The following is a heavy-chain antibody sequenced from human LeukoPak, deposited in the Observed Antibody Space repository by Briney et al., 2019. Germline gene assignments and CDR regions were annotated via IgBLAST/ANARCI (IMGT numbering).Heavy chain of an antibody. J-gene: IGHJ4*02. CDR3: ARVNINNWHSCDY. V-gene: IGHV4-4*02. CDR2: IYHSGSP. D-gene: IGHD1-1*01. Sequence: SGTLSLTCAVSGGSISSNNWWGWVRQPPGKGLEWIGEIYHSGSPNYDPSLKSRVTISVDKSRNHFSLNLSSVTAADTAVYYCARVNINNWHSCDYWGQGTLVTVSS. CDR1: GGSISSNNW.